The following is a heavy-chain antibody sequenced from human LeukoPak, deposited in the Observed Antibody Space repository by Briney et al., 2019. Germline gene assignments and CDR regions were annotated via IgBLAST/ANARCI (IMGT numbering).Heavy chain of an antibody. V-gene: IGHV4-31*03. D-gene: IGHD3-22*01. CDR2: IYYSGST. CDR1: GGFINSGDYF. J-gene: IGHJ5*02. CDR3: ASAPTYYSPPSGYPS. Sequence: SETLSLTCTVSGGFINSGDYFWSWIRQHPGKGMEWIGYIYYSGSTYYNPSLKSRVTISVDTSKNQFSLNLSSVTAADTALYYCASAPTYYSPPSGYPSWGQGTLVTVSS.